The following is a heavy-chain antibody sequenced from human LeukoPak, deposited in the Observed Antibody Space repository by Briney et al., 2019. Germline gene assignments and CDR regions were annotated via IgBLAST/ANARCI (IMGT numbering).Heavy chain of an antibody. CDR1: GFTFATST. CDR3: AATLTVTTGSTYYGMDI. V-gene: IGHV1-58*02. CDR2: IVVGSGHT. Sequence: GASVKVSCKASGFTFATSTMQWVRQARGQRLEWMGWIVVGSGHTNYAQKFQQRVTITRDMSTSTAYIYLSSLTSEDTALYYCAATLTVTTGSTYYGMDIRGQGTTVTVSS. D-gene: IGHD4-17*01. J-gene: IGHJ6*02.